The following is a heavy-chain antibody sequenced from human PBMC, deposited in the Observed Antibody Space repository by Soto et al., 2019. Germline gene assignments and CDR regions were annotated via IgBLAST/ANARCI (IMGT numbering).Heavy chain of an antibody. Sequence: GGSLRLSCAASGFSFSSYAMHWVRQAPGKGLEWVAVISYDGSNKYYADSVKGRFTISRDNSKNTLYLQMNSLRAEDTAVYYCARDSGYRSEHFDYWGQGTLVTVSS. D-gene: IGHD5-18*01. J-gene: IGHJ4*02. CDR1: GFSFSSYA. V-gene: IGHV3-30-3*01. CDR2: ISYDGSNK. CDR3: ARDSGYRSEHFDY.